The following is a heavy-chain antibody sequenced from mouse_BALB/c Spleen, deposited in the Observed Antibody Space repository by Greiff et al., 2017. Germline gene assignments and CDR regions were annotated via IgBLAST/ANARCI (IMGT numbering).Heavy chain of an antibody. CDR1: GFTFSSYA. CDR3: ARGAITTYYAMDY. J-gene: IGHJ4*01. D-gene: IGHD2-4*01. CDR2: ISSGGST. V-gene: IGHV5-6-5*01. Sequence: DVKLVESGGGLVKPGGSLKLSCAASGFTFSSYAMSWVRQTPEKRLEWVASISSGGSTYYPDSVKGRFTISRDNARNILYLKMSSLRSEDTAMYYCARGAITTYYAMDYWGQGTSVTVSS.